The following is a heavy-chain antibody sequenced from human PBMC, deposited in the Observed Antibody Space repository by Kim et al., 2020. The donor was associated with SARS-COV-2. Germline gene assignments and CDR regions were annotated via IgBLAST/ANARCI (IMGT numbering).Heavy chain of an antibody. CDR2: IGTAGDT. CDR3: ARQYPTTILTGSYGIDV. J-gene: IGHJ6*02. V-gene: IGHV3-13*01. D-gene: IGHD3-9*01. CDR1: GFTFSSYD. Sequence: GGSLRLSCAASGFTFSSYDMHWVRQATGKGLEWVSAIGTAGDTYYPGSVKGRFTISRENAKNSLYLQMNSLRAGDTAVYYCARQYPTTILTGSYGIDVWGQGTTVTVSS.